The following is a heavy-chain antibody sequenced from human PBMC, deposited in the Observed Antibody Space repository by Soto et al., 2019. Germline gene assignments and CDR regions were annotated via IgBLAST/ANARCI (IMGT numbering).Heavy chain of an antibody. CDR3: AGSSIAARPTSNWFDP. D-gene: IGHD6-6*01. Sequence: QVQLVQSGAEVKKPGSSVKVSCKASGGTFSSYAISWVRQAPGQGLEWMGGIIPIFGTANYAQKFQGRVTITADESTSTAYRELSSLRSEDTAVYYCAGSSIAARPTSNWFDPWGQGTLVTVSS. CDR2: IIPIFGTA. V-gene: IGHV1-69*01. CDR1: GGTFSSYA. J-gene: IGHJ5*02.